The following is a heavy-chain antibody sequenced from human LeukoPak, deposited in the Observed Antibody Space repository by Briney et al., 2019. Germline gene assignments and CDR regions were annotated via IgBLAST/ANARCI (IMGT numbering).Heavy chain of an antibody. D-gene: IGHD7-27*01. CDR2: IYTSGST. Sequence: SETLSLTCTVSGGSISSGSYYWSWIRQPAGKGLEWIGRIYTSGSTNYNPSLKSRVTISADTSKNQFSLKLYSMTAADTAVYYCATRKLGNDYWGQGTLVTVSS. CDR3: ATRKLGNDY. V-gene: IGHV4-61*02. J-gene: IGHJ4*02. CDR1: GGSISSGSYY.